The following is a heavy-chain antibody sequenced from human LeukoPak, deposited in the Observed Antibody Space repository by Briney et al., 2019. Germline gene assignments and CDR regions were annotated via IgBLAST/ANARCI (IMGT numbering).Heavy chain of an antibody. D-gene: IGHD2-2*01. V-gene: IGHV4-34*01. CDR3: ARGGPDIVVVPAARLHYYYYGMDV. CDR2: INHSGST. CDR1: GGSFSGYY. Sequence: SETLSLTCAVYGGSFSGYYWSWIRQPPGKGPEWIGEINHSGSTNYNPSLKSRVTISVDTSKNQFSLKLSSVTAADTAVYYCARGGPDIVVVPAARLHYYYYGMDVWGKGTTVTVSS. J-gene: IGHJ6*04.